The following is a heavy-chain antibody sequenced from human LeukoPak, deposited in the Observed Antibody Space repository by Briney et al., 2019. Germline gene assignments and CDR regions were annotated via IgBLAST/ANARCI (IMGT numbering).Heavy chain of an antibody. D-gene: IGHD7-27*01. CDR1: GGSFSGYY. J-gene: IGHJ4*02. CDR3: ASLRRTGDLPTFDY. CDR2: INHSGST. V-gene: IGHV4-34*01. Sequence: PSETLSLTCAVYGGSFSGYYWSWIRQPPGKGLEWIGEINHSGSTNYNPSLKSRVTISVDTSKNQFSLKLSSVTAADTAVYYCASLRRTGDLPTFDYWGQGTLVTVSS.